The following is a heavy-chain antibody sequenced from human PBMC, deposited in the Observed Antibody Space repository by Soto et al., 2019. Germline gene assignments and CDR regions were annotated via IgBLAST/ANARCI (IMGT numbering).Heavy chain of an antibody. J-gene: IGHJ5*02. CDR3: ARERPDGSRLDP. V-gene: IGHV4-30-4*01. CDR1: GGSISRGDYY. CDR2: SYYSGST. Sequence: QVQLQAAGPGLVKPSQTLSLTCTGSGGSISRGDYYWSWIRQPPGKGLEWIGYSYYSGSTYYNPSLKSPVTSSVDTSKNHFSLKLSSVPAADTAGYYCARERPDGSRLDPWGQGTLVTVSS. D-gene: IGHD6-13*01.